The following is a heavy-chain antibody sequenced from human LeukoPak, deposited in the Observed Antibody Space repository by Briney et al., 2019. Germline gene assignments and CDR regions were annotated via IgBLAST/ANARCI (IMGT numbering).Heavy chain of an antibody. Sequence: GGPLRLSCAASGFTVSSNYMSWVRQAPGKGLEWVSYISSSGNTIYYADSVKGRFTISRDNAKNSLYLQMNSLRAEDTAVYYCARGHSSGWGNWFDPWGQGTLVTVSS. CDR3: ARGHSSGWGNWFDP. J-gene: IGHJ5*02. D-gene: IGHD6-19*01. V-gene: IGHV3-11*01. CDR1: GFTVSSNY. CDR2: ISSSGNTI.